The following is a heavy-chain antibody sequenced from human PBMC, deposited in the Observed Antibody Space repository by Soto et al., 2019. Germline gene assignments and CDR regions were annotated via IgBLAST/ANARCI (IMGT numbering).Heavy chain of an antibody. CDR3: AKDFGYNYGYDAFDI. D-gene: IGHD5-18*01. J-gene: IGHJ3*02. CDR2: VSGSGGST. CDR1: GFTFSSYA. Sequence: GSLRLSCAASGFTFSSYAMSWVRQAPGKGLEWVSGVSGSGGSTYCVDSVKGRFTISRDNSKNTLYLQMNSLRAEDTALYYCAKDFGYNYGYDAFDIWGQGTMVTVSS. V-gene: IGHV3-23*01.